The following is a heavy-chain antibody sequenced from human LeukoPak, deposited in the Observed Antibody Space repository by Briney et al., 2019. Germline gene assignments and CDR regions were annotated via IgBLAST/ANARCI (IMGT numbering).Heavy chain of an antibody. D-gene: IGHD1-7*01. J-gene: IGHJ4*02. CDR3: ARDRTLFDY. V-gene: IGHV7-4-1*02. CDR2: INTNTGNP. CDR1: GYTFTSYA. Sequence: ASVKVSCKASGYTFTSYAINWVRQAPGQGLEWMGWINTNTGNPAFAQGFTGRFVFSLDTSVSTAYLQISSLKTEDTAVYYCARDRTLFDYWGQGTLVTVSS.